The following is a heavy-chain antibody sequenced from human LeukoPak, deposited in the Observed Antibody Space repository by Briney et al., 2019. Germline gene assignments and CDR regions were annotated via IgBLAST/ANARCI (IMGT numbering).Heavy chain of an antibody. Sequence: GGSLRPSCAASGFTFSSYGIHWVRQAPGKGLEWVEVIWYDGSNKYYADSVKGRFTIPRDNSKNTLYLQMNSLRAEDTAVYYCARGGSYGDDPIDYWGQGTLVTVSS. D-gene: IGHD4-17*01. J-gene: IGHJ4*02. CDR2: IWYDGSNK. V-gene: IGHV3-33*01. CDR1: GFTFSSYG. CDR3: ARGGSYGDDPIDY.